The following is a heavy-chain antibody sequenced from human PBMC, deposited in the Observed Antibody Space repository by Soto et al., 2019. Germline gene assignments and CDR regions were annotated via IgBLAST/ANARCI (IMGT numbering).Heavy chain of an antibody. CDR2: IYSGGGT. Sequence: QVQLQESGPGLVKPSETLSLSCGVSGGSISQYYWSWIRQPAGKGLEWIGRIYSGGGTNYNPSLESRVTMSVDTYKNQFSLKLSSVTAADTAVYYCARGPGGFGDFSLDYWGQGTLVTVSS. CDR3: ARGPGGFGDFSLDY. CDR1: GGSISQYY. V-gene: IGHV4-4*07. D-gene: IGHD3-10*01. J-gene: IGHJ4*02.